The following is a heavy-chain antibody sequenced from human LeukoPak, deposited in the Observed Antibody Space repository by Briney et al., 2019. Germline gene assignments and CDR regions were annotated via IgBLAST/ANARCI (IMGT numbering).Heavy chain of an antibody. D-gene: IGHD2-8*01. Sequence: PGGSLRLSCVASGFTFTDYFMSWVRQAPGKGLEWVASIKHNGGEKYYVDSVKGRFTISRDNAKNSLYLEMSSLRVEDTAVYYCARSRYCVNGICSYFDYWGQGTLVTVSS. CDR3: ARSRYCVNGICSYFDY. CDR2: IKHNGGEK. J-gene: IGHJ4*02. CDR1: GFTFTDYF. V-gene: IGHV3-7*01.